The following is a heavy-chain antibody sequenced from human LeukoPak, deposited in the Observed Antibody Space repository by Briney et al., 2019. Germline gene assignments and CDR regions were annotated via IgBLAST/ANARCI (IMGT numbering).Heavy chain of an antibody. J-gene: IGHJ5*02. CDR2: MNPNSGNT. CDR3: ARNSYYDFWSGYYTRWFDP. D-gene: IGHD3-3*01. CDR1: GYAFTSYD. Sequence: ASVKVSCKASGYAFTSYDINWVRQATGQGLEWMGWMNPNSGNTGYAQKFQGRVTMTRNTSISTAYMELSSLRSEDTAVYYCARNSYYDFWSGYYTRWFDPWGQGTLVTVSS. V-gene: IGHV1-8*01.